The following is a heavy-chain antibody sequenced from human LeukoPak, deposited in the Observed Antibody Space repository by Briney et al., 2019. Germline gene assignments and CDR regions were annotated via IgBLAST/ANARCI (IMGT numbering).Heavy chain of an antibody. CDR1: GGSISTSNYY. CDR3: ARDETYTSGWQPNHYYYYMDV. CDR2: IFHNGNA. D-gene: IGHD6-19*01. J-gene: IGHJ6*03. V-gene: IGHV4-39*07. Sequence: SETLSLTCSVSGGSISTSNYYWVWIRQSPEKGLEWIGSIFHNGNAFYSPSLQSRVTISVDTSKNQFSLKLSSVTAADTAVYYCARDETYTSGWQPNHYYYYMDVWGKGTTVTVSS.